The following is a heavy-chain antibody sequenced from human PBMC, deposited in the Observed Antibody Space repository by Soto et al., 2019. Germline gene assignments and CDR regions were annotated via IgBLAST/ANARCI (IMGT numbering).Heavy chain of an antibody. CDR2: IGGNDGAT. CDR3: AKGGVTAPFGGVVVPYYFDS. Sequence: RLSCAVSGFIFRNNGVSWVRQAPGEGLEWVSSIGGNDGATYYADSVKARFSISRDNSKDTLYLQMNNLRTDDTALYYCAKGGVTAPFGGVVVPYYFDSWGQGTLVTVSS. V-gene: IGHV3-23*01. D-gene: IGHD3-16*02. J-gene: IGHJ4*02. CDR1: GFIFRNNG.